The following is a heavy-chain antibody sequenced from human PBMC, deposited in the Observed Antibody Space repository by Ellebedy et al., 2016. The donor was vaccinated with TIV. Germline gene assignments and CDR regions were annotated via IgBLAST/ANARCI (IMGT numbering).Heavy chain of an antibody. CDR3: ATDGSYGDYRSPTHAFEI. Sequence: GGSLRLSCAASGFSFSSYWMTWVRQAPGKGLEWVANIRVDGNEKYYEDSVKGRFTIARDNAKNSLFLQMSSLRVEDTAVYYCATDGSYGDYRSPTHAFEIWGQGTTVTVSS. J-gene: IGHJ3*02. D-gene: IGHD4-17*01. CDR1: GFSFSSYW. CDR2: IRVDGNEK. V-gene: IGHV3-7*01.